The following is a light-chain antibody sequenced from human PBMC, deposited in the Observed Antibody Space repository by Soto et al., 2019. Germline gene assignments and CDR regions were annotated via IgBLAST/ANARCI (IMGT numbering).Light chain of an antibody. CDR1: SSDVGGYNS. CDR2: DVS. V-gene: IGLV2-14*01. Sequence: QSALTQPVSVSGSPGQSITISCSGTSSDVGGYNSVSWYQQHPGKAPKVMIYDVSNRPSGVSNRFSGSKSGNTASLTISGLQAEDEADYYCSSYTSSSTVVFGGGTKLTVL. CDR3: SSYTSSSTVV. J-gene: IGLJ3*02.